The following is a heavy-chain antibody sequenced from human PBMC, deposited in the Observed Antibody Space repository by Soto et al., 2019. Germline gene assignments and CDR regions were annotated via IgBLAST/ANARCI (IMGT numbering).Heavy chain of an antibody. J-gene: IGHJ4*03. V-gene: IGHV1-46*01. Sequence: GYARRRCYIHRFRQAPGQGLEWMGIINPSGGSTSYAQKFQGRVTMTRDTSTSTVYMELSSLRSEDTARYYCGRTCTSSRMEAWCQASHFPVSS. CDR2: INPSGGST. CDR3: GRTCTSSRMEA. D-gene: IGHD2-2*01. CDR1: GYARRRCY.